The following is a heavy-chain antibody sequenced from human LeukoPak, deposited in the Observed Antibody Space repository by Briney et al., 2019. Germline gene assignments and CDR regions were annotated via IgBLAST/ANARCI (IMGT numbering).Heavy chain of an antibody. Sequence: ASVKVSCKASGYTFTMYGISWVRQAPGQGLEWMGWISAYNGNTRYAQKLQGRVTMTTDTPTSTVYMELRSLRFDDTAVYYCARGLGGDFWSGSDMDVWGKGTTVTVSS. CDR1: GYTFTMYG. J-gene: IGHJ6*03. V-gene: IGHV1-18*01. CDR2: ISAYNGNT. CDR3: ARGLGGDFWSGSDMDV. D-gene: IGHD3-3*01.